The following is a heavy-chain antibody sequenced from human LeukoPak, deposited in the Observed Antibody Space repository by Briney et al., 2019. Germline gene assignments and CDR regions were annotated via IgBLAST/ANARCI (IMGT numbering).Heavy chain of an antibody. J-gene: IGHJ3*02. CDR3: ARRNWGDFWSGYYGVDAFDI. CDR2: IYTSGST. CDR1: GGSISSYY. Sequence: SETLSLTCTVSGGSISSYYWSWIRQPPGKGLEWIGYIYTSGSTNYNPSLKSRVTISVDTSKNQFSLKLSSVTAADTAVYYCARRNWGDFWSGYYGVDAFDIWGQGTMVTVSS. D-gene: IGHD3-3*01. V-gene: IGHV4-4*09.